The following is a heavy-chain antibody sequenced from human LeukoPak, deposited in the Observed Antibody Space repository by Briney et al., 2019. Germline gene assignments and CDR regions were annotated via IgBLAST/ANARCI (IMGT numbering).Heavy chain of an antibody. CDR3: AKDREGYYGSGRIYYYYGMDV. CDR2: ISYDGSNK. V-gene: IGHV3-30*18. J-gene: IGHJ6*02. CDR1: GFTFSSYG. Sequence: GGSLRLSCAASGFTFSSYGMHWVRQAPGKGLEWVAVISYDGSNKYYADSVKGRFTISRDNSKNTLYLQMNSLRAEDTAVYYCAKDREGYYGSGRIYYYYGMDVWCQGTTVTVSS. D-gene: IGHD3-10*01.